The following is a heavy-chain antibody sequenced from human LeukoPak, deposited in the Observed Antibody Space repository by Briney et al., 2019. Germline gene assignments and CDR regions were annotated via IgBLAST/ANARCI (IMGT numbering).Heavy chain of an antibody. CDR2: INPNSGGT. CDR1: GYTFTCYY. V-gene: IGHV1-2*02. Sequence: ASVKVSCKASGYTFTCYYLHWVRQAPGQGLEWMGWINPNSGGTNYAQKFQGRVTMTRDTSISTAYMELSRLRSDDTAVYYCASRPLIAAAGNWYFDLWGRGTLVTVSS. CDR3: ASRPLIAAAGNWYFDL. D-gene: IGHD6-13*01. J-gene: IGHJ2*01.